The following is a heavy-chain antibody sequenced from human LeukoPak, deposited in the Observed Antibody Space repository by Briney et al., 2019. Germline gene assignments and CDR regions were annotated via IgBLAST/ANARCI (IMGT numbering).Heavy chain of an antibody. CDR2: IYYSGST. J-gene: IGHJ6*03. V-gene: IGHV4-59*12. CDR3: ARTGSGNRGNMDV. Sequence: SETLSLTCTVSGGSISSYYWSWIRQPPGKGLEWIGYIYYSGSTNCNPSLKSRVTISVDTSKNQFSLKLNSVTAADTAVYYCARTGSGNRGNMDVWGKGTTVTVS. D-gene: IGHD3-3*01. CDR1: GGSISSYY.